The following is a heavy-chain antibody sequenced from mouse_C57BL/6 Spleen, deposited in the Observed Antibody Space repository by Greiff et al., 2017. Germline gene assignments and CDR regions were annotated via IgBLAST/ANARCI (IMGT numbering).Heavy chain of an antibody. CDR3: ARPKNYYGSSYWFAY. CDR1: GFTFSDYY. J-gene: IGHJ3*01. D-gene: IGHD1-1*01. V-gene: IGHV5-12*01. CDR2: ISNGGGST. Sequence: EVKVVESGGGLVQPGGSLKLSCAASGFTFSDYYMYWVRQTPEKRLEWVAYISNGGGSTYYPDTVKGRFTISRDNAKNTLYLQMSRLKSEDTAMYYCARPKNYYGSSYWFAYWGQGTLVTVSA.